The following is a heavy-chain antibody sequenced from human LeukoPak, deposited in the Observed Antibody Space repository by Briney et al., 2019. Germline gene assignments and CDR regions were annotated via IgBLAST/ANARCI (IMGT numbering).Heavy chain of an antibody. CDR3: AKDGGTGRIAAPGADY. CDR2: ISYDGSNK. D-gene: IGHD6-13*01. Sequence: PGGSLRLSCAASGFTFSSYGMHWVRQAPGKGLEWVAVISYDGSNKYYTDSVKGRFTISRDDSKNTYLQMNRLRAEDTAVYYCAKDGGTGRIAAPGADYWGQGTLVTVSS. V-gene: IGHV3-30*18. CDR1: GFTFSSYG. J-gene: IGHJ4*02.